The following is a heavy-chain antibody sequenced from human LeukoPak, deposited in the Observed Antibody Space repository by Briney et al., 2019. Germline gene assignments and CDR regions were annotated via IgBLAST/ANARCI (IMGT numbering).Heavy chain of an antibody. V-gene: IGHV3-48*04. D-gene: IGHD2-21*02. CDR1: GFTFSTYS. Sequence: GGSLRLSCEASGFTFSTYSMNWVRQAPGKGLEWVSYITPSGTAIYDADSVKGRFTISRDNAKNSLYLQMTSLRAEDTAVYYCANFRSAAYCGGDSASCGYWGQGTLVTVSS. CDR2: ITPSGTAI. J-gene: IGHJ4*02. CDR3: ANFRSAAYCGGDSASCGY.